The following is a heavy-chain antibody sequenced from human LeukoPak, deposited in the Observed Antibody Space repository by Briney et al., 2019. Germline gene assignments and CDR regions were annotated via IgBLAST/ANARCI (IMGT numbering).Heavy chain of an antibody. CDR1: GYTFTSYG. D-gene: IGHD6-19*01. J-gene: IGHJ4*02. CDR3: ARELIAVAGTSYDY. V-gene: IGHV1-18*04. CDR2: ISAYNGNT. Sequence: ASVKVSCKASGYTFTSYGISWVRQAPGHGLEWMGWISAYNGNTNYAQKLQGRVTMTTDTSTSTAYMELRSLRSDDTAVYYCARELIAVAGTSYDYWGQGTLVTVSS.